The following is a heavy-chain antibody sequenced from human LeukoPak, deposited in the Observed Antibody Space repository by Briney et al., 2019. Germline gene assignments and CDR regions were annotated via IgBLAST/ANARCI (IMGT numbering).Heavy chain of an antibody. Sequence: PLQTLSLTCTVSGVSISSGGYFWSWIRQPAGKGLEWIGRFYVSGSTNYNPSLQSRVTISVDTSKNQFSLKLTSVTAADTAVYYCAVGNCPTTSCYPGVAFDIWGQGTMVTVSS. J-gene: IGHJ3*02. CDR1: GVSISSGGYF. CDR3: AVGNCPTTSCYPGVAFDI. D-gene: IGHD2-2*01. V-gene: IGHV4-61*02. CDR2: FYVSGST.